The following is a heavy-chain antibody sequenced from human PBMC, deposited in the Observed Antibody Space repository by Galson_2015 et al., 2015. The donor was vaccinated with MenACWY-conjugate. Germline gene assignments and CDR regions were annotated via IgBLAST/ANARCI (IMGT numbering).Heavy chain of an antibody. CDR3: AREDYYDSSGNKGACDI. V-gene: IGHV3-13*04. J-gene: IGHJ3*02. Sequence: SLRLSCAASGFVFSTYDMHWVRQATGKGLEWVSAIGTAGDTYYPGSVKGRFIISRENAKNSLYLQMNSLSAGDTAVYYCAREDYYDSSGNKGACDIWGQGTVVTVAS. D-gene: IGHD3-22*01. CDR1: GFVFSTYD. CDR2: IGTAGDT.